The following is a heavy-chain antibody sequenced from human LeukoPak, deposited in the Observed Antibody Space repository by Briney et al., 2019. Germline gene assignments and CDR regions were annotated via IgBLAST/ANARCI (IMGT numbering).Heavy chain of an antibody. CDR1: GGTFSSYA. J-gene: IGHJ4*02. Sequence: ASVKVSCTASGGTFSSYAISWVRQAPGQGLEWMGGIIPIFGTANYAQKFQGRVTITADESTSTAYMELSSPRSEDTAVYYCARDPRNGGGQYWGQGTLVTVSS. CDR3: ARDPRNGGGQY. V-gene: IGHV1-69*13. D-gene: IGHD1-1*01. CDR2: IIPIFGTA.